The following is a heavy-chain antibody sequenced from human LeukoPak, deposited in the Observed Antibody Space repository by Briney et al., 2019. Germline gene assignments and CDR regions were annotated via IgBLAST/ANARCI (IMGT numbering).Heavy chain of an antibody. Sequence: SETLSLACTVSGGSISTFYWNWIRQPPGKGLEWIGYIYHSGDTRYNPSLKSRVTISVDTSKSQFSLKVSSVTAADTAVYYCARGGYSGSDWTTWGQGTLVTVSS. CDR3: ARGGYSGSDWTT. V-gene: IGHV4-59*01. CDR2: IYHSGDT. D-gene: IGHD5-12*01. CDR1: GGSISTFY. J-gene: IGHJ5*02.